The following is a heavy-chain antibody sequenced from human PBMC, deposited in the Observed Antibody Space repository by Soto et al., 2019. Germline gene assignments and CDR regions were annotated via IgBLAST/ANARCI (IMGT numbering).Heavy chain of an antibody. V-gene: IGHV1-18*01. CDR3: ARDRYSSGWYLTPIFDY. CDR2: ISAYNGNT. D-gene: IGHD6-19*01. J-gene: IGHJ4*02. CDR1: GYTFTSYG. Sequence: ASVKVSCKASGYTFTSYGISWVRQAPGQGLEWMGWISAYNGNTNYAQKLQGRVTMTTDTSTSTAYMELSSLRSDDTAVYYCARDRYSSGWYLTPIFDYWGQGTLVTVSS.